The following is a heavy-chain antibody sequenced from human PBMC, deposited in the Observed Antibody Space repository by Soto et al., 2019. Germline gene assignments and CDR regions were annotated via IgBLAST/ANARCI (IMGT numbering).Heavy chain of an antibody. Sequence: SETLSLTCTVSGGSISSGDYYWSWIRQPPGKGLEWIGYIYYSGSTYYNPSLKSRVTISVDTSKNQFSLKLSSVTAADTAVYYCARVGESAAGSGYFDYWGQGTLVTVSS. D-gene: IGHD6-13*01. CDR3: ARVGESAAGSGYFDY. CDR1: GGSISSGDYY. J-gene: IGHJ4*02. CDR2: IYYSGST. V-gene: IGHV4-30-4*01.